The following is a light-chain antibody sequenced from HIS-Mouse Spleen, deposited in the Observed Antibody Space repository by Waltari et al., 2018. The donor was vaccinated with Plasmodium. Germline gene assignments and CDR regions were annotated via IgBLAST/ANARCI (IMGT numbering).Light chain of an antibody. CDR2: GAS. CDR1: QSVGCN. Sequence: EIVMTQSPATLSVSPGERATLSCRASQSVGCNLAWDQQKPGQGPRLLIYGASTRATGIPARFSGRGSGTEFTLTISSLQSENFAGYYCQQYNNWSFTFGPGTKVDSK. V-gene: IGKV3-15*01. CDR3: QQYNNWSFT. J-gene: IGKJ3*01.